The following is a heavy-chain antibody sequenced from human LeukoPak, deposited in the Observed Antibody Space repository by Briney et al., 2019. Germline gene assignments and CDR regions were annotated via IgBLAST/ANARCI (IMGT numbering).Heavy chain of an antibody. V-gene: IGHV1-8*01. CDR2: MSPNNGDT. CDR1: GYTFTSYD. D-gene: IGHD3-22*01. J-gene: IGHJ1*01. CDR3: ARDRRHWDYYDSSGYLPTEYFQH. Sequence: GASVKVSCKTSGYTFTSYDINWVRQATGQGLEWLGWMSPNNGDTGYAQKFQGRVTMTRDTSTNTAYMELSALTSEDTAVYYCARDRRHWDYYDSSGYLPTEYFQHWGQGTLVTVSS.